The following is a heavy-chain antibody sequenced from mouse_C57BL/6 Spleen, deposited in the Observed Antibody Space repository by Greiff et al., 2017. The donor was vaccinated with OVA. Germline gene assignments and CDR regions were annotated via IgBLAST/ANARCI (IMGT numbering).Heavy chain of an antibody. J-gene: IGHJ4*01. V-gene: IGHV5-17*01. Sequence: EVHLVESGGGLVKPGGSLKLSCAASGFTFSVYGMHWVRQAPEKGLEWVAYISSGSSTIYYADTVKGRFTISRDNAKNTLFLQMTSLRSEDTAMYYCARGIYYDYLLAMDYWGQGTSVTVSS. D-gene: IGHD2-4*01. CDR3: ARGIYYDYLLAMDY. CDR1: GFTFSVYG. CDR2: ISSGSSTI.